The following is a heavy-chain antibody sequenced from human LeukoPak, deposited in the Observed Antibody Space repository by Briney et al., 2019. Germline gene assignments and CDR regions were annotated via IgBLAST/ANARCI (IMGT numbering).Heavy chain of an antibody. Sequence: PETLSLTCTVSGGSISSYYWSWIRQPPGKGLEWIGYIYYSGSTNYNPSLKSRVTISVDTSKNQFSLKLSSVTAADTAVYYCARTHTAMVLFFDYWGQGTLVTVSS. CDR1: GGSISSYY. J-gene: IGHJ4*02. CDR2: IYYSGST. V-gene: IGHV4-59*01. D-gene: IGHD5-18*01. CDR3: ARTHTAMVLFFDY.